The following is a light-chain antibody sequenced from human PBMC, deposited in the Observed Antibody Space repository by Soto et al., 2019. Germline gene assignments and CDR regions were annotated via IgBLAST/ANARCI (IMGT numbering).Light chain of an antibody. Sequence: DIQMTQSQSSLSASVGDRVTINCRASPSISSYLNWYQQKPGKAPKLLIYAASSLQSGVPSRFSCSGSGTDFTLTMSSLQPEDFATYYCQQGYSTPLYTFGQGTKVDSK. CDR2: AAS. CDR3: QQGYSTPLYT. J-gene: IGKJ2*01. CDR1: PSISSY. V-gene: IGKV1-39*01.